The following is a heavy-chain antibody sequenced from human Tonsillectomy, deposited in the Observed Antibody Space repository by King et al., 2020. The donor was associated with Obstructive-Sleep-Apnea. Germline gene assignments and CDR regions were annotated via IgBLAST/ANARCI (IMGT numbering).Heavy chain of an antibody. D-gene: IGHD5-24*01. CDR3: TRAVDGYNLDY. CDR1: GVTLIGSA. CDR2: IRRKANSFAT. V-gene: IGHV3-73*01. Sequence: VQLVESGGGLVQPGGSLKLSYSASGVTLIGSAMHWVRQAAGKGLAWVGWIRRKANSFATAYVASVKGRFTISRDDSRNTAYLQMNSLKTEDTAVYYCTRAVDGYNLDYWGQGTLVTVSS. J-gene: IGHJ4*02.